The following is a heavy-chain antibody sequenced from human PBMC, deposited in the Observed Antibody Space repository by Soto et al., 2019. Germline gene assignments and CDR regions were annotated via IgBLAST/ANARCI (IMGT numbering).Heavy chain of an antibody. Sequence: ASVKVSCRASGYTFTTYGISWVRQAPGQGLEWMGWINVYNGNTKYAQKLQGRVTMTTDTSTSTAYMELRSLISDDTAVYYCARGVGSGIYYNQYNWFDPWGQGTLVTVSS. D-gene: IGHD3-10*01. CDR1: GYTFTTYG. CDR3: ARGVGSGIYYNQYNWFDP. V-gene: IGHV1-18*01. CDR2: INVYNGNT. J-gene: IGHJ5*02.